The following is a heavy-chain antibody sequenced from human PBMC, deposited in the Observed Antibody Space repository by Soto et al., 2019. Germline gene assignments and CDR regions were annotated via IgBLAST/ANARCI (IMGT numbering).Heavy chain of an antibody. CDR3: ARLGVMVRGVRVNWFDP. D-gene: IGHD3-10*01. CDR1: GHSFTSYW. CDR2: IYPGDSDT. J-gene: IGHJ5*02. V-gene: IGHV5-51*01. Sequence: GESLKISCKGSGHSFTSYWIGWVRQMPGKGLEWMGIIYPGDSDTRYSPSFQGQVTISADKSISTAYLQWSSLKASDTAMYYCARLGVMVRGVRVNWFDPWGQGTLVTVSS.